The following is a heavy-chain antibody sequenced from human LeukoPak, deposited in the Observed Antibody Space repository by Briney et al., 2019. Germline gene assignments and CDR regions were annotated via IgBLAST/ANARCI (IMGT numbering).Heavy chain of an antibody. J-gene: IGHJ4*02. CDR1: GFTFSNYA. CDR2: ISDIGAST. CDR3: ARGTGYYFDY. V-gene: IGHV3-23*01. Sequence: GGSLRLSCAASGFTFSNYAMSWVRQTPGKGLEWVSTISDIGASTYYADSVKGRFTISRDNAKNSLYLQMNSLRAEDTAVYYCARGTGYYFDYWGQGTLVTVSS. D-gene: IGHD7-27*01.